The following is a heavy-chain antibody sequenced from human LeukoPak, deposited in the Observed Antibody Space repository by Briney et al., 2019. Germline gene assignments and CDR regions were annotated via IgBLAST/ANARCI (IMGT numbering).Heavy chain of an antibody. Sequence: GASVKVSCKASGYTYNRYGISWVRPAPGQGLEWMGWISAYNGNTNYAQKVQGRVTMTTNTSTSTAYMELRSLRTADTAAYYCGREGAYGDFEYWGQGTLVTVSS. CDR2: ISAYNGNT. V-gene: IGHV1-18*01. J-gene: IGHJ4*02. D-gene: IGHD4-17*01. CDR1: GYTYNRYG. CDR3: GREGAYGDFEY.